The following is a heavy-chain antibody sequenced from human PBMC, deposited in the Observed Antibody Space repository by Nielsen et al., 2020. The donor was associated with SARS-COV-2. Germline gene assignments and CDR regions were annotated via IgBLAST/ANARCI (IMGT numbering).Heavy chain of an antibody. CDR1: GFTFSSYS. CDR2: IKQDGSEK. D-gene: IGHD2-2*01. CDR3: ASDIVVVPAAMRDDAFDI. J-gene: IGHJ3*02. Sequence: GGSLRLSCAASGFTFSSYSMNWVRQAPGKGLEWVANIKQDGSEKYYGDSVKGRFTISRDNAKNSLYLQMNSLRAEDTAVYYCASDIVVVPAAMRDDAFDIWGQGTMVTVSS. V-gene: IGHV3-7*01.